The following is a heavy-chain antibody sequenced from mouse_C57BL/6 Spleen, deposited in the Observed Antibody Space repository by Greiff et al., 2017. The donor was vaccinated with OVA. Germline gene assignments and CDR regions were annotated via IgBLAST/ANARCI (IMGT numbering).Heavy chain of an antibody. CDR2: ISYDGSN. D-gene: IGHD2-4*01. Sequence: EVKLMESGPGLVKPSQSLSLTCSVTGYSITSGYYWNWIRQFPGNKLEWMGYISYDGSNNYNPSLKNRISITRDTSKNQFFLKLNSVTTEDTATYYCARNLYYDYEAWFAYWGQGTLVTVSA. J-gene: IGHJ3*01. V-gene: IGHV3-6*01. CDR3: ARNLYYDYEAWFAY. CDR1: GYSITSGYY.